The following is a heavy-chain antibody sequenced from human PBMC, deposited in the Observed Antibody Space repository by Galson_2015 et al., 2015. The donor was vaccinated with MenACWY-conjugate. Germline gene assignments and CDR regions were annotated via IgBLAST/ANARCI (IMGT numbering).Heavy chain of an antibody. J-gene: IGHJ4*02. CDR1: GFTFSSYS. V-gene: IGHV3-21*01. Sequence: SLRLSCAASGFTFSSYSMNWVRQAPGKGLEWVSSISSSSSYIYYADSVKGRFTISRDNAKNSLYPQMNSLRAEDTAVYYCASHCSSTSCYILGDYWGQGTLVTVSS. CDR2: ISSSSSYI. D-gene: IGHD2-2*02. CDR3: ASHCSSTSCYILGDY.